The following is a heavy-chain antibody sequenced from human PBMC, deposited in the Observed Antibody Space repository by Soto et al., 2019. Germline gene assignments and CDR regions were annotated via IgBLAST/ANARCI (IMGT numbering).Heavy chain of an antibody. J-gene: IGHJ6*02. CDR3: ARPWYCSGGSCYWRGLYYYYGMDV. D-gene: IGHD2-15*01. CDR1: GFTFSSYG. CDR2: IWYDGSNK. V-gene: IGHV3-33*01. Sequence: QVQLVESGGGVVQPGRSLRLSCAASGFTFSSYGMHWVRQAPGKGLEWVAVIWYDGSNKYYADSVKGRFTISRDNSKNTLYQQMNSLRAEDTAVYYCARPWYCSGGSCYWRGLYYYYGMDVWGQGTTVTVSS.